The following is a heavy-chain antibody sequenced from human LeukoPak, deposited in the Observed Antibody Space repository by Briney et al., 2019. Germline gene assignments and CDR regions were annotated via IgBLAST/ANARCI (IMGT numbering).Heavy chain of an antibody. D-gene: IGHD3-10*01. CDR1: GGSISSYY. Sequence: SETLSLTCTVSGGSISSYYWSWIRQPPGKGLEWLGYIYYSGSTNYNPSLKSRVTISVDTSKNQFSLKLSSVTAADTAVYYCARVVTMVRGVIMKGGWFDPWGQGTLVTVSS. CDR2: IYYSGST. CDR3: ARVVTMVRGVIMKGGWFDP. V-gene: IGHV4-59*01. J-gene: IGHJ5*02.